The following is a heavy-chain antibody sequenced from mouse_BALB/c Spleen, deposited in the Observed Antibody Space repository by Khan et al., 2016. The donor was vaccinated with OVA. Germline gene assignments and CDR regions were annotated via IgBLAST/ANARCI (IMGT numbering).Heavy chain of an antibody. J-gene: IGHJ3*01. D-gene: IGHD2-2*01. Sequence: QVQLQQSGAELVKPGASVRLSCKASGYTFTSYYLYWVKQRPGQGLEWIGDINPSSGGTNFNEKFKSKATLIVDKSSSTAYIQLNSLTSEDSAVYYCSRSGYGSFAYWGQGTLVTVSA. CDR1: GYTFTSYY. CDR3: SRSGYGSFAY. V-gene: IGHV1S81*02. CDR2: INPSSGGT.